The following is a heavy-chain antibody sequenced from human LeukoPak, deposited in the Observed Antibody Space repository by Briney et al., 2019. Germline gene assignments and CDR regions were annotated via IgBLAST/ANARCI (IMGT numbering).Heavy chain of an antibody. Sequence: PGGSLRLSCAASGFTFSSYSMNWVRQAPGKGLEWVSSISSSSYIYYADSVKGRFTISRDNAKNSLYLQMNSLRAEDTAVYYCARDRDGSGSYYNVATGWFDPWGQGTLVTDSS. CDR1: GFTFSSYS. CDR3: ARDRDGSGSYYNVATGWFDP. J-gene: IGHJ5*02. D-gene: IGHD3-10*01. V-gene: IGHV3-21*01. CDR2: ISSSSYI.